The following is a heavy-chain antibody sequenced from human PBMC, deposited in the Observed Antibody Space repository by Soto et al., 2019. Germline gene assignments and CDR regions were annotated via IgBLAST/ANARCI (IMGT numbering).Heavy chain of an antibody. CDR3: ARLGYSSSPAGDY. J-gene: IGHJ4*02. Sequence: GASVKVSCKASGGTFSSYAISWVRQAPGQGLEWMGGIIPIFGTANYAQKFQGRVTITADESTSTAYMELSSLRSEDTAVYYCARLGYSSSPAGDYWGQGTLVTVSS. D-gene: IGHD6-6*01. V-gene: IGHV1-69*13. CDR1: GGTFSSYA. CDR2: IIPIFGTA.